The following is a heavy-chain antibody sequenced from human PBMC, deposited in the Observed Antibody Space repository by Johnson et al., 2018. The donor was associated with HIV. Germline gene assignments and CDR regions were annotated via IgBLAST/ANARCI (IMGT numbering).Heavy chain of an antibody. CDR1: EFTFSRFA. CDR2: ISYDGNNK. Sequence: QVQLVESGGGVVRPGRSLRLSCAACEFTFSRFAMHWVRQAPGKGLEWVAVISYDGNNKYYTDSVKGRFTISRDNSKNTLYLQMNSLRAEDTAVYFCERGPIADDAFDIWGQGTMVTVSS. V-gene: IGHV3-30-3*01. CDR3: ERGPIADDAFDI. J-gene: IGHJ3*02. D-gene: IGHD3-16*02.